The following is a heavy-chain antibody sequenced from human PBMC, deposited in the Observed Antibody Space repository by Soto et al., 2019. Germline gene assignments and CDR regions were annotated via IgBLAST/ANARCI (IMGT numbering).Heavy chain of an antibody. Sequence: SETLSLTCTVSGGSISSYYWSWIRQPPGKGLAWIGYIYYSGSTNYNPSLKSRVTISVDTSKNQFSLKLSSVTAADTALYYCARVTVRGVVFDPWGQGTLVTVSS. CDR1: GGSISSYY. CDR3: ARVTVRGVVFDP. D-gene: IGHD3-10*02. V-gene: IGHV4-59*01. J-gene: IGHJ5*02. CDR2: IYYSGST.